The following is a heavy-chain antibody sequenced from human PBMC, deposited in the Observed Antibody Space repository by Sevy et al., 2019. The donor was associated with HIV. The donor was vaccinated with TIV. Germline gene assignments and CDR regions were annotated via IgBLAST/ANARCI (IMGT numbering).Heavy chain of an antibody. Sequence: GGSLRLSCAASGFTFSRYWMSWVRQAPGKGLEWVANIKVDGSENNYVDSVKSRFTISRDNAKNSLYLQMNSLRAEDTAVYYCARDCSSTSCLWGMDVWGQGTTVTVSS. V-gene: IGHV3-7*03. CDR3: ARDCSSTSCLWGMDV. D-gene: IGHD2-2*01. CDR2: IKVDGSEN. CDR1: GFTFSRYW. J-gene: IGHJ6*02.